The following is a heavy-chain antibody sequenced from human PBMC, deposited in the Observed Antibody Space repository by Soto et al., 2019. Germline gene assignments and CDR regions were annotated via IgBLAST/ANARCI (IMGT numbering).Heavy chain of an antibody. Sequence: SVKVSCKASGGTFSSYAISWVRQAPGQGLEWMGGIIPIFGTANYAQKFQGRVTITADESTSTAYMELSSLRSEDTAVYYCARCYLRAYSSSSAAVYYYYGMDVWGQGTTVTVSS. CDR2: IIPIFGTA. CDR3: ARCYLRAYSSSSAAVYYYYGMDV. V-gene: IGHV1-69*13. CDR1: GGTFSSYA. D-gene: IGHD6-6*01. J-gene: IGHJ6*02.